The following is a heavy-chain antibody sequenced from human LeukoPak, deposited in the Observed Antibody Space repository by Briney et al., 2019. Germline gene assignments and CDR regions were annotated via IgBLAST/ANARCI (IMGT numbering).Heavy chain of an antibody. CDR2: INHSGST. Sequence: SETLSLTCAVYGGSFSVYYWSWIRQPPGKGLEWIGEINHSGSTNYNPSLKSRVTLPVDTSKHQFSLKLSSVTAADTAVYYCASGPPPYYYDSSGSHPIDYWGQGTLVTVSS. CDR3: ASGPPPYYYDSSGSHPIDY. V-gene: IGHV4-34*01. J-gene: IGHJ4*02. CDR1: GGSFSVYY. D-gene: IGHD3-22*01.